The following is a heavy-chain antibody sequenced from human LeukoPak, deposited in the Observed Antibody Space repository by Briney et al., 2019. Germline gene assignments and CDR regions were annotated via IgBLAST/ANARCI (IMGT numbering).Heavy chain of an antibody. CDR1: GFTFSNYA. CDR3: AKGSYYDSSGSFYFDY. V-gene: IGHV3-64*04. J-gene: IGHJ4*02. D-gene: IGHD3-22*01. CDR2: ISTDGGRT. Sequence: PGGSLRLSCSASGFTFSNYAMHWARQTPGKGLEYVSAISTDGGRTYYADSVKGRFTISRGNSKNTLYVQVNSLGTEDTAAYYCAKGSYYDSSGSFYFDYRGQGTLVTVSS.